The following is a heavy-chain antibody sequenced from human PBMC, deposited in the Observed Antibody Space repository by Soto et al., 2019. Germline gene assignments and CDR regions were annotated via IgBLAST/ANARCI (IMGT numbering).Heavy chain of an antibody. CDR2: IYYSGST. Sequence: SETLSLTGTVSGGSVSSGSYYWSWIRQPPGKGLEWIGYIYYSGSTNYNPSLKSRVTISVDTSKNQFSLRLSSVTAAGTAVYYCARWVAVAVSWFDPWGQGTLVTVSS. J-gene: IGHJ5*02. V-gene: IGHV4-61*01. D-gene: IGHD6-19*01. CDR3: ARWVAVAVSWFDP. CDR1: GGSVSSGSYY.